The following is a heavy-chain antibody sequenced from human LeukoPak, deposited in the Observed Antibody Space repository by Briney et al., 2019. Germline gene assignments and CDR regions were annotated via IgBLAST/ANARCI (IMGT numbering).Heavy chain of an antibody. CDR1: GGSLSSSNYY. CDR3: ARGGRPQLPLYYYYYMDV. J-gene: IGHJ6*03. CDR2: IYYSGST. D-gene: IGHD3-10*01. V-gene: IGHV4-39*07. Sequence: SETLSLTCTVSGGSLSSSNYYWGWIRQPPGKGLEWIGSIYYSGSTYYNPSLKSRVTISVDTSKNQFSLKLSSVTAADTAVYYCARGGRPQLPLYYYYYMDVWGKGTTVTISS.